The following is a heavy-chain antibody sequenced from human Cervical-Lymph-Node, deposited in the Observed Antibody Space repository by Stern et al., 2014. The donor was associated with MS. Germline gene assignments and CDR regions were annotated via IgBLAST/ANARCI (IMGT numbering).Heavy chain of an antibody. J-gene: IGHJ4*02. CDR3: AHSRLREISEYSTSRYFDY. Sequence: QVTLRESGPTLVKPTQTLMLTCTFSGFSLSTSGVGVGWIRQPPGKALEWLALLYWDDDKRYSPSLKSRLTITKDTSKNQVVLTMTNMDPVDTATYYCAHSRLREISEYSTSRYFDYWGQGTLVTVSS. V-gene: IGHV2-5*02. CDR1: GFSLSTSGVG. D-gene: IGHD6-6*01. CDR2: LYWDDDK.